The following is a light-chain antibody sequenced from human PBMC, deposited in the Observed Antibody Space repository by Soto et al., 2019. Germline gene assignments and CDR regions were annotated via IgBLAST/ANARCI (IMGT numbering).Light chain of an antibody. V-gene: IGKV3-20*01. J-gene: IGKJ2*01. CDR3: QQYANSAQT. CDR1: QSVGNNY. Sequence: EIVFTQSPGTLSLSPGERATLSCRSSQSVGNNYLAWFQQKPGQAPRLLIYNTSNRAAGIPDRFSGSGSGTDFTLIICRLEPEDFVVYDCQQYANSAQTFGRATKVEIK. CDR2: NTS.